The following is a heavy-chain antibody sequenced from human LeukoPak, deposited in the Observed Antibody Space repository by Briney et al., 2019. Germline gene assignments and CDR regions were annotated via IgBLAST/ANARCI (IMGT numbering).Heavy chain of an antibody. V-gene: IGHV1-18*01. CDR2: ISAYNGNT. CDR1: GYTFTSYG. Sequence: ASVKVSCKASGYTFTSYGISWVRQAPGQGLEWMGWISAYNGNTNYAQKLQGRVTMTTDTSTSTAYMELRSLRSDDTAVYYCARTVGDLGPGAFDIWGQGTMVTVSS. J-gene: IGHJ3*02. CDR3: ARTVGDLGPGAFDI. D-gene: IGHD3-16*01.